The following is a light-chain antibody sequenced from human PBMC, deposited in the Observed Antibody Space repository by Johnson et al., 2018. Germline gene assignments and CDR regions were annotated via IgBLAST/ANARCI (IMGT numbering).Light chain of an antibody. CDR2: ENN. V-gene: IGLV1-51*02. Sequence: QSVLTQPPSVSAAPGQKVTISCSGSSSNIVNNYVSWYQQLPGTAPKLLIYENNKRPSGIPDRFSGSKSGTSATLGITGLQTGDEADYYCGTLDSSLSAGKVFGTGTKVTVL. J-gene: IGLJ1*01. CDR1: SSNIVNNY. CDR3: GTLDSSLSAGKV.